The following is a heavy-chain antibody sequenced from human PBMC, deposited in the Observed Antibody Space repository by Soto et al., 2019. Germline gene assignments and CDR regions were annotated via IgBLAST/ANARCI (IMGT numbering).Heavy chain of an antibody. Sequence: EVQLLESGGGLVQPGGALRLSCAASEFTFSTSGMSWVRQAPGKGLEWVSSISGSGDYTNYADSVKGRFTISRDNSKNTLYLQSNSLTAEDTAVYYCANHGGFDIWGQGTMVAVSS. J-gene: IGHJ3*02. D-gene: IGHD4-17*01. CDR1: EFTFSTSG. V-gene: IGHV3-23*01. CDR3: ANHGGFDI. CDR2: ISGSGDYT.